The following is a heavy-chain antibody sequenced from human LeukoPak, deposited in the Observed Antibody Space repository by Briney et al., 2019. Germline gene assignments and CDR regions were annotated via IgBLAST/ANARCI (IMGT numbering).Heavy chain of an antibody. Sequence: GGSLRLSCAASGFTFYSYAMTWVRQAPGKGLEWVSAISGSGGSTYYADSVKGRFTISRDNSKNTLYLQMDSLRAEDTAIYYCARDRRYYAAASHPGADGMDVWGQGTTVTVSS. D-gene: IGHD3-10*01. J-gene: IGHJ6*02. CDR1: GFTFYSYA. V-gene: IGHV3-23*01. CDR2: ISGSGGST. CDR3: ARDRRYYAAASHPGADGMDV.